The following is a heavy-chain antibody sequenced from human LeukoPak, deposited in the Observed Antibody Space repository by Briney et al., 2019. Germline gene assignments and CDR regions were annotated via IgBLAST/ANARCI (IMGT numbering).Heavy chain of an antibody. Sequence: SETLSLTCTVSGVSISSYYWSWIRQPPGKGLEWIGYIYYSGSTNYNPSLKSRVTISVDTSKNQFSLKLSSVTAADTAVYYCARDERYSSSWSYAFDIWGQGTMVTVSS. V-gene: IGHV4-59*01. D-gene: IGHD6-13*01. CDR3: ARDERYSSSWSYAFDI. J-gene: IGHJ3*02. CDR1: GVSISSYY. CDR2: IYYSGST.